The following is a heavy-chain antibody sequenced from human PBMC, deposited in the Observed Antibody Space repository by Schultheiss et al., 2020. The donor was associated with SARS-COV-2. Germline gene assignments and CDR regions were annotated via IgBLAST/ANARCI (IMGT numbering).Heavy chain of an antibody. CDR2: ISSSGSTI. Sequence: GESLKISCAASGFTFSDYYMSWIRQAPGKGLEWVSYISSSGSTIYYADSVKGRFTISRDNAKNSLYLQMNSLRDEDTAVYYCARDRISSYDYVWGSFYYYGMDVWGQGTTVTVSS. CDR1: GFTFSDYY. J-gene: IGHJ6*02. D-gene: IGHD3-16*01. CDR3: ARDRISSYDYVWGSFYYYGMDV. V-gene: IGHV3-11*04.